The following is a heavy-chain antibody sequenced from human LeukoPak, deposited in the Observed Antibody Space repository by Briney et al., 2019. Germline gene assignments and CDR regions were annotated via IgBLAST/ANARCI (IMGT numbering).Heavy chain of an antibody. CDR2: IKLTVNEK. Sequence: SLRLSCAASGFTFSSYWMSWVRQAPGKGLGWVANIKLTVNEKYYVDSVKGRLTITRSNAKNSLYLQMNSLRAEDTAVYYCARTGGSSGWYSPALLKYYFDYWGQGTLVT. V-gene: IGHV3-7*01. CDR1: GFTFSSYW. J-gene: IGHJ4*02. D-gene: IGHD6-19*01. CDR3: ARTGGSSGWYSPALLKYYFDY.